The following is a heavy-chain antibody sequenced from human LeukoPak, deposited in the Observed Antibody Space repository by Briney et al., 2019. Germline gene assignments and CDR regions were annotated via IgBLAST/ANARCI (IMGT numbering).Heavy chain of an antibody. CDR1: GGSISSSNW. D-gene: IGHD5-12*01. Sequence: PSGTLSLTCAVSGGSISSSNWWSWVRQPPGKGLEWIGEIYHSGGTNYNPSLKSRVTISVDTSKNQFSLKLSSVTAADTAVYYCARVPRYSGYDSPVSWGQGTLVTVSS. CDR2: IYHSGGT. CDR3: ARVPRYSGYDSPVS. J-gene: IGHJ4*02. V-gene: IGHV4-4*02.